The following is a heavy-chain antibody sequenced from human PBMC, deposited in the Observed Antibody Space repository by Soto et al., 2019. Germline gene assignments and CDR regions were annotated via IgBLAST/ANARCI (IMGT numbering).Heavy chain of an antibody. CDR2: ISYDGSNK. J-gene: IGHJ3*02. CDR3: AREGHWENDAFDI. V-gene: IGHV3-30-3*01. Sequence: VQLEESGGGLVQPGGSLRLSCAASGFTFSSYAMHWVRQAPGKGLEWVAVISYDGSNKYYADSVKGRFTISRDNSKNTLYLQMNSLRAEDTAVYYCAREGHWENDAFDIWGQGTMVTVSS. CDR1: GFTFSSYA. D-gene: IGHD1-26*01.